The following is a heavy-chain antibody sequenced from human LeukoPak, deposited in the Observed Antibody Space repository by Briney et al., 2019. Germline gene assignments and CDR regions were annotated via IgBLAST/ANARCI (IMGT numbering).Heavy chain of an antibody. CDR2: IRYDGSNK. D-gene: IGHD6-19*01. CDR3: AHAVEDAFDI. Sequence: PGGSLRLSCAASGFTFSSYGMHWVRQAPGKGLEWVAFIRYDGSNKYYADSVKGRFTISRDNSKNTLYLQMNSLRAEDTAVYYCAHAVEDAFDIWGQGTMVTVSS. J-gene: IGHJ3*02. CDR1: GFTFSSYG. V-gene: IGHV3-30*02.